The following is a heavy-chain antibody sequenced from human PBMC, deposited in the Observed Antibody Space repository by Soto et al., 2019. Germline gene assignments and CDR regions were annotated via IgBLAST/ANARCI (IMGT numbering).Heavy chain of an antibody. V-gene: IGHV1-8*01. D-gene: IGHD3-9*01. Sequence: ASVKVSCKASGYTFTSYDIKWVRQATGQGLAWIGWMNPNSGNTGYAQKFQDRVTMTRNTSISTAYMELSSLRSEDTAVYYCARGHILRYFDWSTGDYWGQGTLVTVSS. CDR2: MNPNSGNT. CDR1: GYTFTSYD. CDR3: ARGHILRYFDWSTGDY. J-gene: IGHJ4*02.